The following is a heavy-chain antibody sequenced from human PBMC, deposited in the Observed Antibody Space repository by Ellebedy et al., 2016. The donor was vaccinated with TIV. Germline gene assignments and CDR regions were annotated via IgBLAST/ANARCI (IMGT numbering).Heavy chain of an antibody. D-gene: IGHD3-3*02. Sequence: GESLKISCVASGFTFRSEWMRWVRQAPGKGLEWVANIKEDGSEKDYVDLVKGRFTISRDNAKNSLYLQMNNLRVEDTAVYYSARAHFWGQGTLVTVSS. CDR2: IKEDGSEK. CDR1: GFTFRSEW. V-gene: IGHV3-7*01. CDR3: ARAHF. J-gene: IGHJ4*02.